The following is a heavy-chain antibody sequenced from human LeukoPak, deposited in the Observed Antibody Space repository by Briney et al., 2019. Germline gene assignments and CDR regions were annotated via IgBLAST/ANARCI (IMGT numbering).Heavy chain of an antibody. J-gene: IGHJ1*01. Sequence: GGSLRLSSAASGFTFNNYAMTWVRQAPGKGLEWVSVITCSGATTFYAYSVTGQFPISSDNSKTTLYLQMHRIRAEDTAVYYCAKDQGIQLWLKYFQHWGQGTLVTVSS. CDR1: GFTFNNYA. D-gene: IGHD5-18*01. CDR2: ITCSGATT. CDR3: AKDQGIQLWLKYFQH. V-gene: IGHV3-23*01.